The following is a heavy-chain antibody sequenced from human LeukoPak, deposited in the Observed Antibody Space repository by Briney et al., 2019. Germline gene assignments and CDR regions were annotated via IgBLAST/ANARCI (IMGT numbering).Heavy chain of an antibody. D-gene: IGHD4-17*01. V-gene: IGHV3-74*01. J-gene: IGHJ6*03. CDR2: INQDGRYI. Sequence: GGSLRLSCAASGFTFDRYWMHWVRQTPGKRLVWVSRINQDGRYITYADSVQGRFTISRDTAKNTLYLQMNSLGADDTAVYYCARGSVTKGYFYYMDVWGKGTTVSVSS. CDR1: GFTFDRYW. CDR3: ARGSVTKGYFYYMDV.